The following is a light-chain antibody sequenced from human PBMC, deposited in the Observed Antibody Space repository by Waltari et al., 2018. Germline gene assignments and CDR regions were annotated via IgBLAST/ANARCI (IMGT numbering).Light chain of an antibody. Sequence: EIVLTQSPGTVSLSPGDRATFSCWASQSVSSYLAWSHQKPGQAPRLLIYHASTRATGIPDRFSGSGSGTDFSLTISRLEPEDFAMYYCHQYVESPATFGQGTKVEIK. CDR2: HAS. CDR1: QSVSSY. J-gene: IGKJ1*01. V-gene: IGKV3-20*01. CDR3: HQYVESPAT.